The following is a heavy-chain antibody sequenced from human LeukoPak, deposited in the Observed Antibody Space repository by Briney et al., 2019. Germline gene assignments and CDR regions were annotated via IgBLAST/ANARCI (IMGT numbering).Heavy chain of an antibody. CDR2: IYYSGST. D-gene: IGHD6-6*01. CDR1: GGSISSSSYY. CDR3: ARHLRIAARLRVAFDI. V-gene: IGHV4-39*07. J-gene: IGHJ3*02. Sequence: SETLSLTCTVSGGSISSSSYYWGWIRQPPGKGLEWIGSIYYSGSTSYTPSLKSRVTISVDTSKNQFSLKLSSVTAADTAVYYCARHLRIAARLRVAFDIWGQGTMVTVSS.